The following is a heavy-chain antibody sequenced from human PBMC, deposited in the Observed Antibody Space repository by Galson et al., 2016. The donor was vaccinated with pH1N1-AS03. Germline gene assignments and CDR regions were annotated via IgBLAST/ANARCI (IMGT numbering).Heavy chain of an antibody. V-gene: IGHV3-23*01. CDR1: GFIFSTYA. CDR3: ANIPVAGSWYFHL. CDR2: ISYGGDLT. D-gene: IGHD6-19*01. Sequence: SLRLSCAASGFIFSTYAMSWVRQAQGKGLEWVSSISYGGDLTYYAESVKGRFSVSRDNSRNTLYLQLSNLRAEDTALYYCANIPVAGSWYFHLWGQGTLVTVSS. J-gene: IGHJ1*01.